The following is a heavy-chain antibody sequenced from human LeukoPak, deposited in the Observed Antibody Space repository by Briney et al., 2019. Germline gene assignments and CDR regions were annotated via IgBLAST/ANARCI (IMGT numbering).Heavy chain of an antibody. CDR1: GGSFSGYY. CDR3: ASSYYDTVGFSPFDY. J-gene: IGHJ4*02. CDR2: VNDSGSA. Sequence: SETLSLTCAVYGGSFSGYYWSWIRQTPLKGLEWLGQVNDSGSANYNPSLRSRVTTSVDTSKNQFSMKLTSVTAADTAVYFCASSYYDTVGFSPFDYWGQGTLVTVSS. V-gene: IGHV4-34*01. D-gene: IGHD3-22*01.